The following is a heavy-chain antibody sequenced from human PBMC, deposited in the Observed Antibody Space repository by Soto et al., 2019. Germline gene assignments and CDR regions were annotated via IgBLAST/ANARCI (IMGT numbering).Heavy chain of an antibody. CDR1: GVSFSDYY. CDR2: INHSGST. Sequence: PSATLSLTCDVHGVSFSDYYWTWIRQPPGKGLEWIGEINHSGSTNYNPSLKSRVTISVDTSKNQFSLKLSSVTAADTAVYYCANSKWFDPWGKGQWSPSPQ. J-gene: IGHJ5*02. V-gene: IGHV4-34*01. CDR3: ANSKWFDP.